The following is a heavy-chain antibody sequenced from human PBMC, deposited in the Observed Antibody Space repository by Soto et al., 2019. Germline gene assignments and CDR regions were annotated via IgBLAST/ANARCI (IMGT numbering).Heavy chain of an antibody. V-gene: IGHV3-11*06. CDR2: ISSSSSYT. CDR3: ARDRYSSSWDKFDY. CDR1: GFTFSDYY. Sequence: QVQLVESGGGLVKPGGSLRLSCAASGFTFSDYYMSWIRQAPGKGLEWVSCISSSSSYTNYADSVKGRFTISRDNAKNSLYLQLSSVRAEDSAVSYCARDRYSSSWDKFDYWGQGTLVTVSS. J-gene: IGHJ4*02. D-gene: IGHD6-13*01.